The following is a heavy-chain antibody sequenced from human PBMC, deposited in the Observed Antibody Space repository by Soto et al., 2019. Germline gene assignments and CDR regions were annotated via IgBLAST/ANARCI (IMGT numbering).Heavy chain of an antibody. CDR3: AKPYGDYPFDY. Sequence: SETVSLTCAVYGGYFSGYYRSWVRQPPGKGLEWIEDITDSASTHYNPSLKSLVTMSVDTSKSQFSLKLSSVTAADTAVYYCAKPYGDYPFDYWGQGTLGTVSS. CDR1: GGYFSGYY. V-gene: IGHV4-34*01. D-gene: IGHD4-17*01. J-gene: IGHJ4*02. CDR2: ITDSAST.